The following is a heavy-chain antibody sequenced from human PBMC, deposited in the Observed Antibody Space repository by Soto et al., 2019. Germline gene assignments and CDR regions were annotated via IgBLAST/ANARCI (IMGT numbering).Heavy chain of an antibody. J-gene: IGHJ4*02. CDR3: AIPYNSGGSVDY. CDR1: GFTFSSYW. CDR2: INSDGSST. D-gene: IGHD2-15*01. V-gene: IGHV3-74*01. Sequence: LRLSCAASGFTFSSYWMHWVRQAPGKGLVWVSRINSDGSSTSYADSVKGRFTIFRDNAKNTLYLQMNSLRAEDTAVYYCAIPYNSGGSVDYWGQGTLVTVSS.